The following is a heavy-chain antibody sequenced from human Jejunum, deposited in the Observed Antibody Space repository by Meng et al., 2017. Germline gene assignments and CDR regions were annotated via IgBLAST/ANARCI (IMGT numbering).Heavy chain of an antibody. CDR1: GGSLNRGGYY. D-gene: IGHD5-24*01. CDR3: VARDGYNSPALGY. CDR2: IYYTGRT. V-gene: IGHV4-31*03. J-gene: IGHJ4*02. Sequence: QVQLQESGPGLVKPSQTLSLTCTVSGGSLNRGGYYWNWIRQHAGRGLEWIGYIYYTGRTDYNPSLRSRVTISRDTSKNQFSLKVTSVTAADTAMYYCVARDGYNSPALGYWGQGNLVTVSS.